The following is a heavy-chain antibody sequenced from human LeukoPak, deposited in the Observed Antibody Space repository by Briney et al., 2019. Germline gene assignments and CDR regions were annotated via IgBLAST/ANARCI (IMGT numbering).Heavy chain of an antibody. J-gene: IGHJ5*02. CDR1: GGSISSSSYY. CDR2: IYYSGST. D-gene: IGHD2-15*01. V-gene: IGHV4-39*01. CDR3: ARHGKPGYCSGGSCYWFDP. Sequence: PSETLSLTYTVSGGSISSSSYYWGWIRQPPGKGLEWIGSIYYSGSTYYNPSLKSRVTISVDTSKNQFSLKLSSVTAADTAVYYCARHGKPGYCSGGSCYWFDPWGQGTLVTVSS.